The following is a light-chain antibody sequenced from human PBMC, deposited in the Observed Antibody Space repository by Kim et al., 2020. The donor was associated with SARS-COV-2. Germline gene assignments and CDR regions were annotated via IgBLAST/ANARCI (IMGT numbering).Light chain of an antibody. CDR3: QQYNSYSYS. CDR1: QSISSW. CDR2: KAS. Sequence: SASVGDRVTITCRASQSISSWLAWYQQKPGKAPKLLIYKASSLESGVPSRFSGSGSGTEVTLTISSLQPDDFATYYCQQYNSYSYSFGQGTKLEIK. J-gene: IGKJ2*03. V-gene: IGKV1-5*03.